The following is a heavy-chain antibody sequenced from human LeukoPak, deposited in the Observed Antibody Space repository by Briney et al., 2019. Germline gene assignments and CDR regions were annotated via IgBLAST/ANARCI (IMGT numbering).Heavy chain of an antibody. Sequence: PSETLSCTSTGYGCSSSGNYWSWLRQPPGNELKGFRYIYNSGSTNYNPSLKSRVTISLDTSKNQFSLKLSSVTAADTAVYYCAREGDNYGNWFDRWGQGTLVTVSS. D-gene: IGHD5-18*01. J-gene: IGHJ5*02. V-gene: IGHV4-59*01. CDR3: AREGDNYGNWFDR. CDR1: GCSSSGNY. CDR2: IYNSGST.